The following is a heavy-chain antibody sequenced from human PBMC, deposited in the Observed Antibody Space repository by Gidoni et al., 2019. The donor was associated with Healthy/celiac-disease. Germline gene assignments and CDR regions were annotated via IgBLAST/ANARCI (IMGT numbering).Heavy chain of an antibody. V-gene: IGHV5-51*01. CDR3: ATKKGIAVAGREEWFQH. Sequence: EVQLVQSGAEVKKPGESLKISCKGSGYSFTSYWIGWVRQMPGKGLEWMGIIYPGDSDTRYSPSFQGQVTISADKSISTAYLQGSSLKASDTAMYYCATKKGIAVAGREEWFQHWGQGTLVTVSS. J-gene: IGHJ1*01. CDR1: GYSFTSYW. D-gene: IGHD6-19*01. CDR2: IYPGDSDT.